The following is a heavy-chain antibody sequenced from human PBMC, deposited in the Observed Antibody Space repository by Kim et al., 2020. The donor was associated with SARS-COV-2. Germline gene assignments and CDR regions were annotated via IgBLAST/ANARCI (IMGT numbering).Heavy chain of an antibody. D-gene: IGHD1-26*01. CDR2: INHSGST. CDR1: GGSFSGYY. J-gene: IGHJ4*02. V-gene: IGHV4-34*01. CDR3: ARARLLGGSYYFDY. Sequence: SETLSLTCAVYGGSFSGYYWSWIRQPPGKGLEWIGEINHSGSTNYNPSLKSRVTISVDTSKNQFSLKQSSVTAADTAVYYCARARLLGGSYYFDYWGQGT.